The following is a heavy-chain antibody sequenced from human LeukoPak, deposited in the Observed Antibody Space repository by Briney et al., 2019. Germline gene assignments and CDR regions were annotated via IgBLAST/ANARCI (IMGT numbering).Heavy chain of an antibody. V-gene: IGHV3-30-3*01. J-gene: IGHJ3*02. CDR3: ARALWIQLDDAFDI. D-gene: IGHD5-18*01. CDR2: ISYDGSNK. Sequence: PGRSLRLSCAASGFTFSSYAMHWVSQAPGKGLEWVAVISYDGSNKYYADSVKGRLTISRDNSKNTLYLKMNSLRAEDTAVYYCARALWIQLDDAFDIWGQGTMVTVSS. CDR1: GFTFSSYA.